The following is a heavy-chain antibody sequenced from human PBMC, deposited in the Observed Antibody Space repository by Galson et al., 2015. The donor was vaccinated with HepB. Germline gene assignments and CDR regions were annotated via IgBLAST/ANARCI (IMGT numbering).Heavy chain of an antibody. CDR2: IYPGDSDT. V-gene: IGHV5-51*03. D-gene: IGHD5-18*01. J-gene: IGHJ4*02. CDR1: GYSFNTYW. Sequence: QSGAEVKKPGESLRMSCKASGYSFNTYWIGWVRQMPDKGLEWMGIIYPGDSDTTYSPSFQGQATISVDKSITTAYLQWTSLRASDTAIYYCARGYSYGYFDYWGPGTLLSVSS. CDR3: ARGYSYGYFDY.